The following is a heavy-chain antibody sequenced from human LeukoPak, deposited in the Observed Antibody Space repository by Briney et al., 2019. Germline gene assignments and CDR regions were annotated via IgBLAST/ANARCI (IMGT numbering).Heavy chain of an antibody. J-gene: IGHJ4*02. V-gene: IGHV4-39*07. CDR3: ARDHAVAGRGHDY. Sequence: SETLSLTCTVSGGSISSSSYYWGWIRQPPGKGLEWIVSIYYSGSTYYNPSLKSRVTISVDTSKNQFSLKLSSVTAADTAVYYCARDHAVAGRGHDYWGQGTLVTVSS. CDR2: IYYSGST. D-gene: IGHD6-19*01. CDR1: GGSISSSSYY.